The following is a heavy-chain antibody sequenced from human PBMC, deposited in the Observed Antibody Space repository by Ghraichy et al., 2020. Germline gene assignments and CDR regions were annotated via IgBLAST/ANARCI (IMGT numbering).Heavy chain of an antibody. J-gene: IGHJ4*02. Sequence: GGSLRLSCAASGFTFSTYGMNWVRQAPGKGLEWVSYISSGSYSMYYADSVKGRFTISRDNARNSLYLQMNSLRAEDTAVYYCARATRDGDDYWGQGTLVTVSP. CDR2: ISSGSYSM. D-gene: IGHD5-24*01. CDR1: GFTFSTYG. CDR3: ARATRDGDDY. V-gene: IGHV3-48*01.